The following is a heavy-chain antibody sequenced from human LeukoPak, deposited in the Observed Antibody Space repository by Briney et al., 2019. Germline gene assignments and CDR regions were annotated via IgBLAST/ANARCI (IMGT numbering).Heavy chain of an antibody. CDR2: IYPGDSDT. V-gene: IGHV5-51*01. CDR1: GYRFTLYW. Sequence: GETLNITCKGSGYRFTLYWIGWVRQMPGKGREWMGIIYPGDSDTSYSPCFQAHVADEADKSVCMDYLKWRCLKASVYARDYCARRRGSGSGLFDYWGQGTLVTVSS. D-gene: IGHD6-19*01. CDR3: ARRRGSGSGLFDY. J-gene: IGHJ4*02.